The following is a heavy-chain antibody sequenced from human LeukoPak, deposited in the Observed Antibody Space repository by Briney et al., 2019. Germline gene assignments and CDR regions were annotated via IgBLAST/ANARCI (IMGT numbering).Heavy chain of an antibody. CDR1: GYTFTSNA. Sequence: ASVKVSCKASGYTFTSNALGWVRQAPGQGLEWMGWINTNTGNPTYAQGFTGRFVFSLDTSVSTAYLQISSLKAEDTAVYYCARAYYDFWSGYCPFWGQGTLVTVSS. CDR2: INTNTGNP. CDR3: ARAYYDFWSGYCPF. D-gene: IGHD3-3*01. V-gene: IGHV7-4-1*02. J-gene: IGHJ4*02.